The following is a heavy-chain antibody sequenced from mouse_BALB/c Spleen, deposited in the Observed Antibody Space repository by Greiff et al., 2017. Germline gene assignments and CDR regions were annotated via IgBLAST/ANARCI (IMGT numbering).Heavy chain of an antibody. CDR3: ARGSPFMITWGAMDY. D-gene: IGHD2-4*01. Sequence: VQLVESGPGLVAPSQSLSITCTVSGFSLTGYGVNWVRQPPGKGLEWLGMIWGDGSTDYNSALKSRLSISKDNSKSQVFLKMNSLQTDDTARYYCARGSPFMITWGAMDYWGQGTSVTVSS. V-gene: IGHV2-6-7*01. J-gene: IGHJ4*01. CDR1: GFSLTGYG. CDR2: IWGDGST.